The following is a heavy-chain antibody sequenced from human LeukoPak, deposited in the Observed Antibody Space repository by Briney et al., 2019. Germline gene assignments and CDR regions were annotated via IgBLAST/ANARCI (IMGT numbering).Heavy chain of an antibody. CDR1: GFTFSSYA. CDR3: ANVRPRSAAAGTSLGY. J-gene: IGHJ4*02. CDR2: ISGSGDTT. V-gene: IGHV3-23*01. D-gene: IGHD6-13*01. Sequence: GGSLRLSCAASGFTFSSYAMSWVRQAPGKGLEWVSTISGSGDTTYYADSVKGRFTISRDNSKNTAHLQMNSLRAEDTAVYYCANVRPRSAAAGTSLGYWGQGTLVTVSS.